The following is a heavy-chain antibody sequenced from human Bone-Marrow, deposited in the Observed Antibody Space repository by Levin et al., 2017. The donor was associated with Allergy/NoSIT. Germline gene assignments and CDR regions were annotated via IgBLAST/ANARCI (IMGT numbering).Heavy chain of an antibody. Sequence: PGESLKISCAASGFKFSGFGIHWVRQAPGKGLEWVSTISYDGSVKYYADSVKGRFTISRDNSNNTLYLQMNSLRPEDTAVYYCGKVPYYYGSGGLGNWGQGTLVIVSS. CDR3: GKVPYYYGSGGLGN. CDR1: GFKFSGFG. CDR2: ISYDGSVK. J-gene: IGHJ4*02. D-gene: IGHD3-10*01. V-gene: IGHV3-30*18.